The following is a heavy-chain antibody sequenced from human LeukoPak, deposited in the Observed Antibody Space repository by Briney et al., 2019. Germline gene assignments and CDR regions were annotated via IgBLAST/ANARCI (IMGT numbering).Heavy chain of an antibody. Sequence: GGSLRLSCAASGFTFSSYDMHWVRQATGKGLEWVSAIGTAGDTHYPGSVKGRFTISRENARNSLYLQMSSLRAGDTAVYYCARGYYYGSGSYWGFDYWGQGTLVTVSS. J-gene: IGHJ4*02. V-gene: IGHV3-13*04. D-gene: IGHD3-10*01. CDR1: GFTFSSYD. CDR2: IGTAGDT. CDR3: ARGYYYGSGSYWGFDY.